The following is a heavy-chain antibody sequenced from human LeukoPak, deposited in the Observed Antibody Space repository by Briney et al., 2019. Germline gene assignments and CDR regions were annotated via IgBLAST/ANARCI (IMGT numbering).Heavy chain of an antibody. D-gene: IGHD2-15*01. CDR1: GFTFSDYY. CDR2: ISSSGSTI. Sequence: PGGSLRLSCAASGFTFSDYYMSWIRQAPGKGLEWVSYISSSGSTIYYADSVKGRFTISRDNAKNSLYLQMNSLRAEDTAVYYCARAYCSGGRCYPSYYYGMDVWGQGTTVTVSS. V-gene: IGHV3-11*01. CDR3: ARAYCSGGRCYPSYYYGMDV. J-gene: IGHJ6*02.